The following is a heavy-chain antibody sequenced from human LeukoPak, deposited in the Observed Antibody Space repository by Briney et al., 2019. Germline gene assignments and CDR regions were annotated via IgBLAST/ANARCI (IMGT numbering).Heavy chain of an antibody. CDR3: ARGGQQLDP. D-gene: IGHD6-13*01. J-gene: IGHJ5*02. Sequence: SETLSLTCTVSGGSISSGSHYWGWIRQPPGKGLEWIGYIYHSGSTYYNPSLKSRVTISVDRSKNQFSLKLSSVTAADTAVYYCARGGQQLDPWGQGTLVTVSS. V-gene: IGHV4-30-2*01. CDR1: GGSISSGSHY. CDR2: IYHSGST.